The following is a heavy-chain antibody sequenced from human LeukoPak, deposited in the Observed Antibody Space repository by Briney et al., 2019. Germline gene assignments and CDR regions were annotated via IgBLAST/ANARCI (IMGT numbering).Heavy chain of an antibody. D-gene: IGHD3-10*01. Sequence: PSETLSLTCTVSGGSISSYYWSWIRQPPGKGLEWIGYIYYSGSTNYNPSLKSRVTISVDTSKNQFSLKLSSVTAADTAVYYCAREAGGSCYNVPLLDYWGQGTLVTVSS. J-gene: IGHJ4*02. CDR3: AREAGGSCYNVPLLDY. V-gene: IGHV4-59*01. CDR1: GGSISSYY. CDR2: IYYSGST.